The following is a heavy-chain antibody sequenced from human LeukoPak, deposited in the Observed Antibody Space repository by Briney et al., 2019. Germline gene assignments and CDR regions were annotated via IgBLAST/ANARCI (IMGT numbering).Heavy chain of an antibody. D-gene: IGHD2/OR15-2a*01. J-gene: IGHJ3*02. V-gene: IGHV1-18*01. CDR1: GYTFTSYG. Sequence: GASVKVSCKASGYTFTSYGISWVRQAPGQGLEWMGWISAYNGNTNYAQKLQGRVTMTTDTSTSTAYMELRSLRSDDTAVYYCARYRCKTTSGCEDTDAFDMWGQGTMVTVSS. CDR2: ISAYNGNT. CDR3: ARYRCKTTSGCEDTDAFDM.